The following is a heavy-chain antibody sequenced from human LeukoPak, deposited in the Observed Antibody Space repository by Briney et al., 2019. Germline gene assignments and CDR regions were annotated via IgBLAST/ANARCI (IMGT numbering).Heavy chain of an antibody. CDR3: ARTPETLIWGPEDY. CDR2: IRYDGSNK. CDR1: GFTFSSYG. D-gene: IGHD7-27*01. Sequence: GGSLRLSCAASGFTFSSYGMHWVRQAPGKGLEWVAFIRYDGSNKYYADSVKGRFTISRDNSKNTLYLQMNSLRAEDTAVYYCARTPETLIWGPEDYWGQGTLVTVSS. J-gene: IGHJ4*02. V-gene: IGHV3-30*02.